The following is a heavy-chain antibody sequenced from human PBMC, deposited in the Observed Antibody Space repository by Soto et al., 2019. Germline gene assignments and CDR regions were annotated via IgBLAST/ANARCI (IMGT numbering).Heavy chain of an antibody. D-gene: IGHD5-18*01. CDR2: IDYSGST. CDR1: GGSISSHY. Sequence: PSETLSLTCTVSGGSISSHYWSWIRQSPGKGMEWIGNIDYSGSTNYNPSLKSRVTISVDTSKKQFSLKLRSVTGADTAVYYCASRRTYGYWYFDYWGQGTLVTVSS. V-gene: IGHV4-59*11. CDR3: ASRRTYGYWYFDY. J-gene: IGHJ4*02.